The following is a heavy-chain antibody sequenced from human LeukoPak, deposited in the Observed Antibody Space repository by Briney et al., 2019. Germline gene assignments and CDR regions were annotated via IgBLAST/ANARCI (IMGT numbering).Heavy chain of an antibody. V-gene: IGHV3-23*01. CDR2: ISGSGGST. CDR3: AKVTEGSGSYYSWAFDY. Sequence: GGSLRLSCAASGFTFSSYAMSWVRQAPGKGLEWVSAISGSGGSTYYADSVKGRFTISRDNSKNTLYLQMNSLGAEDTAVYYCAKVTEGSGSYYSWAFDYWGQGTLVTVSS. CDR1: GFTFSSYA. J-gene: IGHJ4*02. D-gene: IGHD3-10*01.